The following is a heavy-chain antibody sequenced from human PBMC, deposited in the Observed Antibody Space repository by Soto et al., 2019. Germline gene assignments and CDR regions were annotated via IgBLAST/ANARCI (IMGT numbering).Heavy chain of an antibody. Sequence: GSLRLSCAASGFTFSSYWMSWVRQAPGKGLEWVANIKQDGSEKYYVDSVKGRFTISRDNAKNSLYLQMNSLRAEDTAVYYCARDRRYYDSSGYYPGSFDIWGQGTMVTVSS. D-gene: IGHD3-22*01. V-gene: IGHV3-7*01. J-gene: IGHJ3*02. CDR3: ARDRRYYDSSGYYPGSFDI. CDR2: IKQDGSEK. CDR1: GFTFSSYW.